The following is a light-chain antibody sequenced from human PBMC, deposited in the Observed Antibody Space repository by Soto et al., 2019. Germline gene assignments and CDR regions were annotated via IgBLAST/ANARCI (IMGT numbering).Light chain of an antibody. CDR2: KAS. CDR1: QNINTW. Sequence: DIQMTQSPSTLSASVGDRVTITCRASQNINTWLAWYQQRPGKAPQVLIYKASTLESGVPSRFSGSGSGTEFILTISSLQPDDFAVYYCQQDSDYPWTFGQGTKAEV. J-gene: IGKJ1*01. V-gene: IGKV1-5*03. CDR3: QQDSDYPWT.